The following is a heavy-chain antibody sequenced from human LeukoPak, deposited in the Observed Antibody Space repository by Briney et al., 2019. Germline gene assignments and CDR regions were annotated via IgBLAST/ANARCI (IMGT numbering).Heavy chain of an antibody. D-gene: IGHD3-10*01. V-gene: IGHV4-61*02. CDR3: ARDPMVRGVQGAFDV. CDR2: VYTSGST. CDR1: GGPISSGSYH. Sequence: PSQTLSLTCTLSGGPISSGSYHWRWIRQPAGKGRDWYGRVYTSGSTNYNPSLKIRVTRTVDEAKDQSSLKQSAVTAEGNVVYYCARDPMVRGVQGAFDVWGQGTMVTLSS. J-gene: IGHJ3*01.